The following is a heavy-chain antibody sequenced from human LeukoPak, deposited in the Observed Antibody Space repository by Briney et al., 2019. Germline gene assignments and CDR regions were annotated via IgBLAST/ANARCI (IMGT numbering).Heavy chain of an antibody. D-gene: IGHD5-24*01. CDR1: GFTFSSYW. CDR3: ARGARGLQYPMGY. CDR2: IKQDGSEK. Sequence: GGSLRLSCAASGFTFSSYWMSWVRQAPGKGLEWVANIKQDGSEKHYVDSVKGRFTISRDNAKNSLYLQMNSLRAEDTAVYYCARGARGLQYPMGYWGQGKLVTVSS. V-gene: IGHV3-7*01. J-gene: IGHJ4*02.